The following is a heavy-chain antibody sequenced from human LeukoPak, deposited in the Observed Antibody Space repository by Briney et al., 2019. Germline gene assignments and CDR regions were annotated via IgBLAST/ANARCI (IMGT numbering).Heavy chain of an antibody. V-gene: IGHV1-46*01. D-gene: IGHD4/OR15-4a*01. Sequence: ASVKVSYKASGYTFTSYYMHWVRQAPGQGLEWMGIINPSGGSTSYAQKFQGRVTMTRDTSTSTVYMELSSLRSEDTAVYYCARAPVGIPGADWFDPWGQGTLVTVSS. CDR2: INPSGGST. CDR3: ARAPVGIPGADWFDP. J-gene: IGHJ5*02. CDR1: GYTFTSYY.